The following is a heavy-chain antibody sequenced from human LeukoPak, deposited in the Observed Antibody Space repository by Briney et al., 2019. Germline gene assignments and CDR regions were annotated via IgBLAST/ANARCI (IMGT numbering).Heavy chain of an antibody. Sequence: GGSLRLSCAASGFTFSTYAMHWVRQAPGKGLEWVAVISFDGSNKYYADSVKGRFTISRDSSKNTLYLQMNSLRAEDTAVYYCGKDSESGSSNFDYWGQGTLVTVSS. V-gene: IGHV3-30*04. CDR1: GFTFSTYA. CDR3: GKDSESGSSNFDY. D-gene: IGHD1-26*01. CDR2: ISFDGSNK. J-gene: IGHJ4*02.